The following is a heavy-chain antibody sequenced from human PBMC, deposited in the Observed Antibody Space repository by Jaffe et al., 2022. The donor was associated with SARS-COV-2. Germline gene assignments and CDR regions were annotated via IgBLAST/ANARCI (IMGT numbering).Heavy chain of an antibody. Sequence: QVQLVESGGGVVQPGRSLRLSCAASGFTFSSYGMHWVRQAPGKGLEWVAVISYDGSNKYYADSVKGRFTISRDNSKNTLYLQMNSLRAEDTAVYYCAKDYSSMVTNWFDPWGQGTLVTVSS. V-gene: IGHV3-30*18. CDR3: AKDYSSMVTNWFDP. D-gene: IGHD5-18*01. CDR1: GFTFSSYG. CDR2: ISYDGSNK. J-gene: IGHJ5*02.